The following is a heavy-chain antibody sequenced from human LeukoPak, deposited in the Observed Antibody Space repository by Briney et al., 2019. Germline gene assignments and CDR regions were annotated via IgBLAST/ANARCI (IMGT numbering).Heavy chain of an antibody. CDR2: INPSGGST. V-gene: IGHV1-46*01. CDR3: ARLSYYYDSSGYYGGSDY. CDR1: GYTFTSYY. J-gene: IGHJ4*02. Sequence: ASVKVSCKASGYTFTSYYMHWVRQAPGQGREWMGIINPSGGSTSYAQKFQGRVTMTRDTSTSTVYMELSSLRSEDTAVYYCARLSYYYDSSGYYGGSDYWGQGTLVTVSS. D-gene: IGHD3-22*01.